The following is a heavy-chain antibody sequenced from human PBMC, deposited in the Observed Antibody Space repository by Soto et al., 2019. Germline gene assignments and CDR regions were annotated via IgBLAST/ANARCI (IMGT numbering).Heavy chain of an antibody. V-gene: IGHV3-11*01. CDR2: ISSSGTAT. CDR3: ARKGPRAARPNH. D-gene: IGHD6-6*01. Sequence: QVPLVESGGGGVRPGGSLRLSCAASGFTFRDYDMSWIRQAPGKGLEWVSCISSSGTATYYADSVKGRFTISRDNAKKSLYVEMNSLRVEYSAVYYCARKGPRAARPNHWGQGTLVTVSS. J-gene: IGHJ5*02. CDR1: GFTFRDYD.